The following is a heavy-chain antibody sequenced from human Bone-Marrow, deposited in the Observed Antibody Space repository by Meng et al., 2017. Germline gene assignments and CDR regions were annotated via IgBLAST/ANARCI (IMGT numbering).Heavy chain of an antibody. D-gene: IGHD4-17*01. V-gene: IGHV4-30-4*01. CDR1: NDSIRSGDYY. J-gene: IGHJ4*02. Sequence: QVQLKESGPGLVNASQPLSLICTVSNDSIRSGDYYWSWFRQPLGKGLEWIGFIYYSGTTYYNPSLKSRVTISVDTSKNQFSLNLSSVTAADTAVYYCARDRGGYGDISYWGQGTLVTVSS. CDR3: ARDRGGYGDISY. CDR2: IYYSGTT.